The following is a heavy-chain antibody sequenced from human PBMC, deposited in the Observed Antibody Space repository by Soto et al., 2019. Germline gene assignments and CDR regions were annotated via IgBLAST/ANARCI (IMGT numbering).Heavy chain of an antibody. CDR2: ISSSGSTI. J-gene: IGHJ6*02. CDR1: GFTFSDYY. Sequence: PVGSLRLSCAASGFTFSDYYMSWIRQAPGKGLEWVSYISSSGSTIYYADSVKGRFTISRDNAKNSLYLQMNSLRAEDTAVYYCARDGLGYSSSWYFLSHYYGMDVWGQGTTVTVSS. CDR3: ARDGLGYSSSWYFLSHYYGMDV. V-gene: IGHV3-11*01. D-gene: IGHD6-13*01.